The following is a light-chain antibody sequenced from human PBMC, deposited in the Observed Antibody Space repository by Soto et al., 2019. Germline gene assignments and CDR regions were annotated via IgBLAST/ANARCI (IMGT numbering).Light chain of an antibody. Sequence: QSALTQPASVSGSPGQSITISCTGTSSDVGSFNYVSWYRQSPTKAPELIIYEVTNRPSGVSNRFSGSKSGNTASLTISGLQAEDEADYYCSSYIPSSVIFGGGTKLTVL. CDR1: SSDVGSFNY. V-gene: IGLV2-14*01. J-gene: IGLJ2*01. CDR3: SSYIPSSVI. CDR2: EVT.